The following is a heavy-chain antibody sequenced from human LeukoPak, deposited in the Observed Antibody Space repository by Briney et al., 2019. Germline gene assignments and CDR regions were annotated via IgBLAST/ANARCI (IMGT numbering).Heavy chain of an antibody. J-gene: IGHJ5*02. D-gene: IGHD5-12*01. CDR3: ARGDVDIVATDVSPNWFDP. CDR2: IYHSGST. CDR1: GGSISSSTYY. V-gene: IGHV4-39*07. Sequence: PSETLSLTCTVSGGSISSSTYYWGWIRQPPGKGLECIGSIYHSGSTYHNPSLKSRVTISVDTSKNQFFLKLSSVTAADTAVYYCARGDVDIVATDVSPNWFDPWGQGTLVTVSS.